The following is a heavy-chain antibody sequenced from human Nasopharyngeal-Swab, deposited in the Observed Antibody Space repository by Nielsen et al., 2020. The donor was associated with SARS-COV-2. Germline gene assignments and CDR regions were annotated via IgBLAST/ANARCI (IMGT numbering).Heavy chain of an antibody. Sequence: SETLSLTCTVSGGSISSGGYYWSWIRQHPGKGLEWIGYIYYSGSTYYNPSLKSRVTISVDTSKNQFSLKLSSVTAADTAAYYCAREVVVVAANWFDPWGQGILVTVSS. V-gene: IGHV4-31*03. D-gene: IGHD2-15*01. CDR2: IYYSGST. CDR1: GGSISSGGYY. CDR3: AREVVVVAANWFDP. J-gene: IGHJ5*02.